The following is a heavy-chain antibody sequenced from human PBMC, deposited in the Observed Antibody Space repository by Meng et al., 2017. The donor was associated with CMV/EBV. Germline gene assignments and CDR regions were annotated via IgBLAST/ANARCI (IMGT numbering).Heavy chain of an antibody. CDR1: GFTFSSYS. J-gene: IGHJ6*02. Sequence: GESLKISCAASGFTFSSYSMNWVRQAPGKGLEWVSSISSSSSYIYYADSVKGRFTISRDNAKNSLYLQMNSLRAEDTAVYYWASFGYLVGGYVMDVWGQGTTVTVSS. V-gene: IGHV3-21*01. CDR3: ASFGYLVGGYVMDV. CDR2: ISSSSSYI. D-gene: IGHD3-16*01.